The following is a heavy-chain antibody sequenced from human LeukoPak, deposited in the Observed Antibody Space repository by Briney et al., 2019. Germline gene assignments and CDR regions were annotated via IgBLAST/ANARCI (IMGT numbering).Heavy chain of an antibody. CDR2: INPDSGGT. D-gene: IGHD5-12*01. CDR1: GYTFTDYY. Sequence: ASVKVSCKASGYTFTDYYIHWVRQAPGQGLEWMGWINPDSGGTNFAQKFQGRVTMTRDTSITTIYMELTRLRSDDTAVYYCANWAATIRNFNYWGQGTLVTVSS. J-gene: IGHJ4*02. V-gene: IGHV1-2*02. CDR3: ANWAATIRNFNY.